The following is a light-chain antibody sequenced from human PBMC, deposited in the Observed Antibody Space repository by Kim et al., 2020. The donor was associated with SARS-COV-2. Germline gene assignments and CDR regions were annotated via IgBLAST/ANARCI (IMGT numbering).Light chain of an antibody. CDR2: YDS. J-gene: IGLJ1*01. CDR3: QVWDSSSDHPV. CDR1: NIGGKS. Sequence: GKTARITCGGNNIGGKSVHWYQQKPGQAPVLVIYYDSDRPSGIPERFSGSNSGNTATLTISRVEAGDEADYYCQVWDSSSDHPVFGTGTKVTVL. V-gene: IGLV3-21*04.